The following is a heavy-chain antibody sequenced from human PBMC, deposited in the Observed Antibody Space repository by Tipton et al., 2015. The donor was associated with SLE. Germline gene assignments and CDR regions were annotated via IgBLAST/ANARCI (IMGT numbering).Heavy chain of an antibody. CDR2: IYYSGTT. V-gene: IGHV4-39*07. CDR3: ARAGTGVANTYWYFDL. D-gene: IGHD5-12*01. Sequence: TLSLTCTVSGGSISNSGYYWGWIRQPPGKGLEWIGSIYYSGTTYYHPSLKSRVTISLDTSKSQFSLKLRSVTAADTAVYYCARAGTGVANTYWYFDLWGRGTLVTVSS. J-gene: IGHJ2*01. CDR1: GGSISNSGYY.